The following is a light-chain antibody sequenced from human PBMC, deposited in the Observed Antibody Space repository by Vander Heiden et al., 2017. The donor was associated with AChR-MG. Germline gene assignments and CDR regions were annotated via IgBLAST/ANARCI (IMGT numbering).Light chain of an antibody. J-gene: IGKJ3*01. V-gene: IGKV3-15*01. CDR2: GAS. CDR3: QQNYSRPLT. Sequence: DIVMTQSPATLSASLGERATLSCRASQSVSSNLAWYQQKPGQPPRLLIYGASTRATGVPARFSGSGSGTEFTLTISSLQSEDFAVYSCQQNYSRPLTFGPGAKVDIK. CDR1: QSVSSN.